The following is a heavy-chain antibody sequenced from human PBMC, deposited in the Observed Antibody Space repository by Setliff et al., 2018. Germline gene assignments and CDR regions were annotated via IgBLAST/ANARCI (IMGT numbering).Heavy chain of an antibody. CDR3: ARDFPTHRIRTDYLGAFDI. J-gene: IGHJ3*02. V-gene: IGHV4-61*02. CDR2: IYTSGST. Sequence: TLSLTCTVSGGSISSGSYYWSWLRQPAGKGLEWIGRIYTSGSTNYNPSLKSRVTISVDTSKNQFSLKLSSVTAADPAVYYCARDFPTHRIRTDYLGAFDIWGRGTMVTVSS. CDR1: GGSISSGSYY. D-gene: IGHD4-17*01.